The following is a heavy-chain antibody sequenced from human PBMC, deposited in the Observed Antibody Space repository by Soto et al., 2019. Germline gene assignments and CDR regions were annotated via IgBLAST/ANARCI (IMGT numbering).Heavy chain of an antibody. CDR3: ARERGEWFGDLLPHGSFDP. V-gene: IGHV4-59*01. CDR1: GGSISDYY. D-gene: IGHD3-10*01. CDR2: ILYTGYT. Sequence: SETRSLTCTVSGGSISDYYWSWIRQPPGKGVEWIGYILYTGYTNYNPSLKSRITISIDTSRNQFSLRLSSVTAADTAVYYCARERGEWFGDLLPHGSFDPWSQGTLVTVSS. J-gene: IGHJ5*02.